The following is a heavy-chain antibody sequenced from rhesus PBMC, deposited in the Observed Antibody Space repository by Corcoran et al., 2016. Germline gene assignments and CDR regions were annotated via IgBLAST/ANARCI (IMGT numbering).Heavy chain of an antibody. CDR1: GGSISSSY. D-gene: IGHD3-9*01. CDR2: IYGSVSST. V-gene: IGHV4-169*01. CDR3: ARADYEDDYGYYYIDY. Sequence: QLQLQESGPGLVKPSETLSVTCAVSGGSISSSYWSWIRQAPGKGLECIVYIYGSVSSTNYTPARKGLVTLSVDMSKNQLSLKLSSVTAADTAVYYCARADYEDDYGYYYIDYWGQGVLVTVSS. J-gene: IGHJ4*01.